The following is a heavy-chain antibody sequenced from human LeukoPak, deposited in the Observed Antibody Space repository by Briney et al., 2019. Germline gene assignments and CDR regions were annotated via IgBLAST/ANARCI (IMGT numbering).Heavy chain of an antibody. D-gene: IGHD2-15*01. J-gene: IGHJ4*02. Sequence: SETLSLTCAVYGGSFSGYYWSWIRQPPGKGLEWIGEINHSGSTNYNPSLKSRVTISVDTSKNQFSLKLSSVTAADTAVYYCARLCGGGSASSDYWGQGTLVTVSS. CDR3: ARLCGGGSASSDY. CDR2: INHSGST. CDR1: GGSFSGYY. V-gene: IGHV4-34*01.